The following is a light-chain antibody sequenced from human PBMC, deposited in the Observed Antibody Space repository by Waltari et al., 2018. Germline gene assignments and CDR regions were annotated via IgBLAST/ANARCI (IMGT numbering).Light chain of an antibody. CDR3: QQYNNWPPGPLT. Sequence: EIVMTQSPATLSVSPGERATLSCRASQSVSSNLAWYQQKPGQAPRLRIYGASTRATGIPARFSGSGSGTEFTLTISSLQSEDFAVYYCQQYNNWPPGPLTFGGGTKVEIK. J-gene: IGKJ4*01. CDR1: QSVSSN. V-gene: IGKV3D-15*01. CDR2: GAS.